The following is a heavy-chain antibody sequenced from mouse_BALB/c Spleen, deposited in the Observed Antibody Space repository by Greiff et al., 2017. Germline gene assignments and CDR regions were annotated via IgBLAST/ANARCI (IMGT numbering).Heavy chain of an antibody. CDR2: IWAGGST. V-gene: IGHV2-9*02. D-gene: IGHD2-2*01. CDR1: GFSLTSYG. J-gene: IGHJ3*01. Sequence: QVQLKESGPGLVAPSQSLSITCTVSGFSLTSYGVHWVRQPPGKGLEWLGVIWAGGSTNYNSALMSRLSISKDNSKSQVFLKMNSLQTDDTAMYYCARDTPIYYGSFAYWGQGTLVTVSA. CDR3: ARDTPIYYGSFAY.